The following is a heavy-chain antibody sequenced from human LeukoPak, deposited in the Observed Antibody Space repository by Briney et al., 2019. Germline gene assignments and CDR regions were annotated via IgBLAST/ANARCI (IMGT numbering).Heavy chain of an antibody. Sequence: GGSLRLSCAASGFTFSSYAMHWVRQAPGKGLEWVAVISYDGSNKYYADSVKGRFTISRDNSKNTLYLQMNSLRAEDTAVYYCARDFRPRYYYDSSGYWSWFDPWGQGTLVTVSS. D-gene: IGHD3-22*01. CDR3: ARDFRPRYYYDSSGYWSWFDP. V-gene: IGHV3-30-3*01. CDR2: ISYDGSNK. J-gene: IGHJ5*02. CDR1: GFTFSSYA.